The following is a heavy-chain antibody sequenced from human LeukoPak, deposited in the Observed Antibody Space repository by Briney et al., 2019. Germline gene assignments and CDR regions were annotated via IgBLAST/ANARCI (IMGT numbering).Heavy chain of an antibody. Sequence: SETLSLTCTVSRGSISSSSYYWGWIRQPPGKGLEWIGSIYYSGSTYDNPSLMRRVTISVDTSKNQFSLKLSSGTAADTAVYYCATLRGYSYRGGQGTRVSVSS. V-gene: IGHV4-39*01. CDR1: RGSISSSSYY. CDR3: ATLRGYSYR. D-gene: IGHD5-18*01. CDR2: IYYSGST. J-gene: IGHJ4*02.